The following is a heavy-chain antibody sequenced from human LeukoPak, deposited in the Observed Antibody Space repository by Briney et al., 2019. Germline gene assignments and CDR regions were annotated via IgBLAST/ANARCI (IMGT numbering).Heavy chain of an antibody. CDR3: ARDYSGAHYFLF. CDR2: ITTATSSYI. D-gene: IGHD5-12*01. Sequence: GGCLRLSCAASGFTFSSHGMNSVRQAPGKGLEWVSSITTATSSYIYYADSVKGRFTISRDDDKNSLYMQMDSLRAEDTALQCYARDYSGAHYFLFWGEGTLVTVSS. CDR1: GFTFSSHG. V-gene: IGHV3-21*01. J-gene: IGHJ4*02.